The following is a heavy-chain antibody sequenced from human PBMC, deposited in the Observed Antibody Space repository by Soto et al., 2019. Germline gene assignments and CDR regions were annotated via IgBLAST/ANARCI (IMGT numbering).Heavy chain of an antibody. D-gene: IGHD4-17*01. Sequence: GASVKVSCKASGYTFTSYGISWVRQAPGQGLEWMGWISAYNGNTNYAQKLQGRVTMTTDTSASTAYMELSSLMSEDTAVYYCARGGQAHGDYRFYYYCMDVWGKGTTVTVSS. CDR2: ISAYNGNT. CDR3: ARGGQAHGDYRFYYYCMDV. CDR1: GYTFTSYG. J-gene: IGHJ6*03. V-gene: IGHV1-18*01.